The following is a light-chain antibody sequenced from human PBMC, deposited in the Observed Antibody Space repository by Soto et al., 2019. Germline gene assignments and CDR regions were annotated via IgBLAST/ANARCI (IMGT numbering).Light chain of an antibody. CDR3: AAWDDSLNVWV. V-gene: IGLV1-44*01. CDR1: SSNIGSNT. J-gene: IGLJ3*02. Sequence: QAVVTQPPSASGTPGQRVTISCSGSSSNIGSNTVNWYQQLPGTAPKLLIYSNNQRPSGVPDQFSGSKSGTSAALAISGLQSEDEADYYCAAWDDSLNVWVFGGGTKVTVL. CDR2: SNN.